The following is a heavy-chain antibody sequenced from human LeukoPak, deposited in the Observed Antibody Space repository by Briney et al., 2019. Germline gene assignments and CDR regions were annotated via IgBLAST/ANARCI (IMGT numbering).Heavy chain of an antibody. CDR1: GYSFTTHW. D-gene: IGHD5-18*01. CDR3: ARHVLYSYGPQWWSDP. CDR2: IYPGDSDT. V-gene: IGHV5-51*01. J-gene: IGHJ5*02. Sequence: GESLKISCRGSGYSFTTHWIAWVRQMPGRGLEWVGIIYPGDSDTRYSPSFQGQVTISADKSSSTAYLQWSSLKASDTAIYYCARHVLYSYGPQWWSDPWGQGTLVTVSS.